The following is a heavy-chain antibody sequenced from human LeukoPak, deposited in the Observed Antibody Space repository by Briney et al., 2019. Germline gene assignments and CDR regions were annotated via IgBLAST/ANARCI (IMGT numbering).Heavy chain of an antibody. J-gene: IGHJ4*02. Sequence: GASVKVSCKASGFTFTGQFFHWVRQAPGHGLEWLGWIYCNSGGTVYAQRFQGRVTMTWDTSVSTAYMELRGLRSDDTALYYCATLRLRDSEVESWGQGTLVTVSP. D-gene: IGHD3-3*01. V-gene: IGHV1-2*02. CDR1: GFTFTGQF. CDR3: ATLRLRDSEVES. CDR2: IYCNSGGT.